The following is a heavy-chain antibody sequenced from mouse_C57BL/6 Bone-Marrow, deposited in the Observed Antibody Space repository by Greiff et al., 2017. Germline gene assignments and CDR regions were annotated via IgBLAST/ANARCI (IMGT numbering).Heavy chain of an antibody. J-gene: IGHJ2*01. D-gene: IGHD2-1*01. CDR3: ARRPSLHY. CDR1: GFTFSSYG. CDR2: IGSGGSYT. V-gene: IGHV5-6*02. Sequence: EVKLVESGGDLVKPGGSLKLSCAASGFTFSSYGMSWVRQTPDKRLEWVATIGSGGSYTYYPDSVKGRFTISRDNAKNTLYLQMSSLKSEDTAMYYCARRPSLHYWGQGTTLTVSS.